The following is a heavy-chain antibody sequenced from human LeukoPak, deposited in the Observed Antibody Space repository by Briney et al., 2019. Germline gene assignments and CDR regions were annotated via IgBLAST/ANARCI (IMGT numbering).Heavy chain of an antibody. D-gene: IGHD1-26*01. CDR3: AGTEVGATFVYF. Sequence: SEPLSLTCTVSGGSNSSFYWSWIRPPPGKGLEWIGYIYTSGGTNFNPFLRSRVTISVDTSKNQLCLKLSSVTAADTAVYYCAGTEVGATFVYFWAQGTLVTVSS. V-gene: IGHV4-4*09. J-gene: IGHJ4*02. CDR2: IYTSGGT. CDR1: GGSNSSFY.